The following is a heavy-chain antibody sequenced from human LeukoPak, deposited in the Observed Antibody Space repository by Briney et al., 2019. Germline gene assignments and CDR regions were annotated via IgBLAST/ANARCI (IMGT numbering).Heavy chain of an antibody. CDR3: ARLGVTIFGAMEGIDY. CDR2: IYYSGST. V-gene: IGHV4-39*01. J-gene: IGHJ4*02. Sequence: PSETLSLTCTVSGGSISSSSYYWGWIRQPPGKGLEWIGSIYYSGSTYYNPSLKSRVTISVDTSKNQFSLKLSSVTAADTAVYYCARLGVTIFGAMEGIDYWGQGTLVTVSS. D-gene: IGHD3-3*01. CDR1: GGSISSSSYY.